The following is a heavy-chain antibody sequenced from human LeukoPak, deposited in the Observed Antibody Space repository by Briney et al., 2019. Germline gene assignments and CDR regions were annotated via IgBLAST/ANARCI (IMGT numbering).Heavy chain of an antibody. V-gene: IGHV3-48*04. J-gene: IGHJ4*02. Sequence: GGSLRLSCAASGFTFSSYSMNWVPQAPGKGLEWVSYISSSSSTIYYADSVKGRFTISRDNAKNSLYLQMNSLRAEDTAVYYCASSTPERGPKIAAPDYWGQGTLVTVSS. D-gene: IGHD6-13*01. CDR1: GFTFSSYS. CDR2: ISSSSSTI. CDR3: ASSTPERGPKIAAPDY.